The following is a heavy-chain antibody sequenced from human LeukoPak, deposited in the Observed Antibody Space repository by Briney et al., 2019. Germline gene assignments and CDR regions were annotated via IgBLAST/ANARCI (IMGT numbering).Heavy chain of an antibody. Sequence: GGSLGLSCAASGFTFSSYPISWVRQAPWQGLAWVSLICGSGDTTNYADSVKGRFTISRDYSKNTLYLQMNSLGADDTAVYYCAKAFQRGWERDAFAFWGQGTLVTVSS. CDR2: ICGSGDTT. J-gene: IGHJ3*01. D-gene: IGHD1-26*01. V-gene: IGHV3-23*01. CDR1: GFTFSSYP. CDR3: AKAFQRGWERDAFAF.